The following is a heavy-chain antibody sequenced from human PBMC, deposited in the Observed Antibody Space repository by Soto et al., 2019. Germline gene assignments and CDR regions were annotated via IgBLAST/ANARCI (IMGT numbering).Heavy chain of an antibody. V-gene: IGHV4-59*02. CDR3: ARNPLYFDS. CDR2: IYYSGST. Sequence: SVIQTHTKTVSSCKVIDYGGVWIRQPPGKGLEWIGYIYYSGSTNYNPSLKSRVTISVDTSKNQFSLKLSSVTAADTAVYYCARNPLYFDSWGQGTLVTVSS. CDR1: SCKVIDYG. J-gene: IGHJ4*02.